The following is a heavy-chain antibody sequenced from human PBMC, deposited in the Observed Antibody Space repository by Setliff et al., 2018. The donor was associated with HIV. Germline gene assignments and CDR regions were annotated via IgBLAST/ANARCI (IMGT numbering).Heavy chain of an antibody. CDR1: GYSFTNYW. D-gene: IGHD3-3*01. CDR3: ASGRKKNYDLFSGYYRILGVDFDY. Sequence: PGESLKISCKGSGYSFTNYWIGWVRQMPGKGLEWMGIISPDDSDTGYSPSFQGQVTISADKSISTAYLQWSSLKASDTAMYYCASGRKKNYDLFSGYYRILGVDFDYWGQGTLVTVSS. J-gene: IGHJ4*02. V-gene: IGHV5-51*01. CDR2: ISPDDSDT.